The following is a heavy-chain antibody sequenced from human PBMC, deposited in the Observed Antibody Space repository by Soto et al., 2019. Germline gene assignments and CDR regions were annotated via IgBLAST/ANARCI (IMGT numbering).Heavy chain of an antibody. CDR1: GFTFRNAW. V-gene: IGHV3-15*07. CDR2: IKRKIDGGTT. D-gene: IGHD2-15*01. J-gene: IGHJ3*02. Sequence: EVQLVESGGGLVKPGGSLRLSCAASGFTFRNAWMKWVRQAPGKGLEWVGRIKRKIDGGTTDYAAPVKGRFTISRDHSKITLYLQMNSLKTEETAVYYCTTDILHLLRGGDGFDIWGHGTMVTVSS. CDR3: TTDILHLLRGGDGFDI.